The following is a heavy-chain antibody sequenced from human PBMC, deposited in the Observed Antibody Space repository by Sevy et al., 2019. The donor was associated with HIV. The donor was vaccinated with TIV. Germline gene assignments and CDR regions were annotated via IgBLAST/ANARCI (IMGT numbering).Heavy chain of an antibody. CDR1: GFTFYNYA. J-gene: IGHJ3*02. CDR2: IRTTVNGGTA. V-gene: IGHV3-49*03. Sequence: GGFLRLSCATSGFTFYNYAMSWFRQAPGKGLEWIGFIRTTVNGGTAEYAASVEGRFTISRYDSRSIAYLQMNNLKTEDTAVYYCTRDERDLDAFDIWGQGTMVTVSS. CDR3: TRDERDLDAFDI.